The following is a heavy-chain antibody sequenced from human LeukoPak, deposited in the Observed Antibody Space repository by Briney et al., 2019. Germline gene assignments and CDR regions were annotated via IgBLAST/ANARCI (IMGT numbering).Heavy chain of an antibody. CDR3: ARGWGGPTNYAPYDY. CDR2: INSDGSST. CDR1: GFTFSSYL. J-gene: IGHJ4*02. D-gene: IGHD1-7*01. V-gene: IGHV3-74*01. Sequence: PGGSLRLSCAASGFTFSSYLMHWVRQAPGEVLVWVSRINSDGSSTSYADSVKGRFTISRDNAENTLYLQMNSLRAEDTAVYYCARGWGGPTNYAPYDYWGQGTLVTVSS.